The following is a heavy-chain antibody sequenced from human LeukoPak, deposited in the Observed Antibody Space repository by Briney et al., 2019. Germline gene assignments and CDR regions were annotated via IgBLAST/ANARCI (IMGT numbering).Heavy chain of an antibody. CDR3: TTDLTFPSYFQH. CDR2: IKSKIEDETT. CDR1: GFTFSSYW. D-gene: IGHD3-9*01. V-gene: IGHV3-15*01. Sequence: GGSLRLSCAASGFTFSSYWMSWVRQAPGKGLEWVGRIKSKIEDETTDYAAPVKGRFTISRDESKDTMYLQMNSLEIEDTAVYYCTTDLTFPSYFQHWGQGTLVTVSS. J-gene: IGHJ4*02.